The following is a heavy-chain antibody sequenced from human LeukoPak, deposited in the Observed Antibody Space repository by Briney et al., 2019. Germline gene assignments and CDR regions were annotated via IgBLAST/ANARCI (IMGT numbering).Heavy chain of an antibody. J-gene: IGHJ4*02. CDR1: GGSISSYY. CDR3: ARVDPDSSSTLEVFDY. V-gene: IGHV4-59*01. Sequence: SETLSLTCTVSGGSISSYYWSWIRQPPGKGLEWIGDIYYSGSTKYNPSLKSRVTRSVDTSKSQFSLKLSSVNAADTAGYYCARVDPDSSSTLEVFDYWGEGSLVTVSS. D-gene: IGHD6-6*01. CDR2: IYYSGST.